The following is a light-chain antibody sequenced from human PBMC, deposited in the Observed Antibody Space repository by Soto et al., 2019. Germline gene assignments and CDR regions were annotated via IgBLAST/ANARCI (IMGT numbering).Light chain of an antibody. J-gene: IGLJ3*02. Sequence: QSALTQPASVSGSPGQSITISCTGTNSDVGNYNLVSWYQQHPGIAPKLIIYEVNKRPSGVSNRFSGSKSGTTASLTLSGLQADDEADYYCCSFAGTSTYWVFGGGTKLTVL. CDR2: EVN. V-gene: IGLV2-23*02. CDR3: CSFAGTSTYWV. CDR1: NSDVGNYNL.